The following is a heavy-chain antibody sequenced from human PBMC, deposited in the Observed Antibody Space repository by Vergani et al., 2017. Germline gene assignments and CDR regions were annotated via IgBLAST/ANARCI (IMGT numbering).Heavy chain of an antibody. CDR2: IYYSGST. CDR1: GGSVSSSSYY. J-gene: IGHJ4*02. V-gene: IGHV4-61*10. D-gene: IGHD3-3*01. CDR3: ARIDITIFGVVDY. Sequence: QVQLQESGPGLVKPSETLSLTCTVSGGSVSSSSYYWSWIRQPAGKGLEWIGYIYYSGSTNYNPSLKSRVTISVDTSKNQFSLKLSSVTAADTAVYYCARIDITIFGVVDYWGQGTLVTVSS.